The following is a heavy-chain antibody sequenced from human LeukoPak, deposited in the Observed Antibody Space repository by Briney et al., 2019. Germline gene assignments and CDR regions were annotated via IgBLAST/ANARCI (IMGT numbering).Heavy chain of an antibody. D-gene: IGHD2-15*01. Sequence: SETLSLTCTVSGGSISSSSYYWGWIRQPPGKGLEWIGSIYYSGSTYYNPSLKSRVTISVDTSKNQFSLKLSSVTAADTAVYYCARDPPSYCSGGSCYSDGANAFDIWGQGTMVTVSS. CDR3: ARDPPSYCSGGSCYSDGANAFDI. CDR2: IYYSGST. J-gene: IGHJ3*02. CDR1: GGSISSSSYY. V-gene: IGHV4-39*07.